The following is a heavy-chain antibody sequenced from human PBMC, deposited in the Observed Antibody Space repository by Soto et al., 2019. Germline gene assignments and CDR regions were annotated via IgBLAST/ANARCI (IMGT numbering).Heavy chain of an antibody. CDR1: GYTFTSYG. CDR3: AREXQLRFLEWLDGVIWFDP. Sequence: GASVKVSCKASGYTFTSYGISWVRQAPGQGLEWMGRISAYNGNTNYAQKLQGRVTMTTDTSTSTAYMELRSLRSDDTAVYYCAREXQLRFLEWLDGVIWFDPWGQGTLVTVSS. V-gene: IGHV1-18*01. CDR2: ISAYNGNT. J-gene: IGHJ5*02. D-gene: IGHD3-3*01.